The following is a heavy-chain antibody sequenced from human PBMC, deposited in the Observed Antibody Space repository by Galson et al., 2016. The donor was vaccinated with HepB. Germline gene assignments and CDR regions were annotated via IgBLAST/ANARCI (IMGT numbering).Heavy chain of an antibody. D-gene: IGHD2-2*01. Sequence: SLRLSCAASGFTFSSYAMSWVRQAPGKGLERVSGISGSGDLKYYADSVKGRFTISRDNSKNTVYFQLNSLRVEDTAVYYCARDSPLPAAFDYWGQGTLVTVTS. V-gene: IGHV3-23*01. CDR1: GFTFSSYA. CDR2: ISGSGDLK. J-gene: IGHJ4*02. CDR3: ARDSPLPAAFDY.